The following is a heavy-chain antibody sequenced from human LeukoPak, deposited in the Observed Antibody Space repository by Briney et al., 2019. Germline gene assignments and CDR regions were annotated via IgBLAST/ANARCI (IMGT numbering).Heavy chain of an antibody. CDR2: INPNSGGT. CDR3: ARELSVTTTPKTYYYYGMDV. CDR1: GYTFTGYY. D-gene: IGHD4-17*01. J-gene: IGHJ6*04. V-gene: IGHV1-2*02. Sequence: ASVKVSCKASGYTFTGYYMHWVRQAPGQGLEWMGWINPNSGGTNYAQKFQGRVTMTRDTSISTAYMELSRLRSDETAVYYCARELSVTTTPKTYYYYGMDVWGKGTTVTVSS.